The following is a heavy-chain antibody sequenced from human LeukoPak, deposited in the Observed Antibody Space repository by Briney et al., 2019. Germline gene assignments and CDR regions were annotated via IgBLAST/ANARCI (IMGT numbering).Heavy chain of an antibody. CDR2: SNPNSGGT. CDR3: ARGCQYQLLIFLYYYMDV. J-gene: IGHJ6*03. D-gene: IGHD2-2*01. Sequence: ASVKVSCKASGYTFTSYYMHWVRQAPGQGLGWMGWSNPNSGGTNYAQKFQGRVTMTRDTSISTAYMELSRLRSDDTAVYYCARGCQYQLLIFLYYYMDVWGKGTTVTISS. CDR1: GYTFTSYY. V-gene: IGHV1-2*02.